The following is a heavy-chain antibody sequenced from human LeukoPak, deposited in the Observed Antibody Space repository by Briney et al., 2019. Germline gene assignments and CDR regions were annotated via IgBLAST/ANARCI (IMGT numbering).Heavy chain of an antibody. V-gene: IGHV3-73*01. CDR3: VRHEDSRWLTDY. Sequence: PGGSLRLSCAASGFTFSDSAMHWVRQASGKGLEWVGRIRTKPNNYATAYAASVTGRFIISRDDSKNTAYLQMNSLKTEDTAVYYCVRHEDSRWLTDYWGQGILVAVSS. CDR1: GFTFSDSA. J-gene: IGHJ4*02. D-gene: IGHD4-11*01. CDR2: IRTKPNNYAT.